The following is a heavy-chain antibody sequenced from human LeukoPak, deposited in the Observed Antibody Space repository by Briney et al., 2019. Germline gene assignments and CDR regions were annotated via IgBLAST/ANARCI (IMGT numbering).Heavy chain of an antibody. V-gene: IGHV3-30*18. CDR2: ISFDGSTK. CDR1: GFTFSSFG. D-gene: IGHD3-9*01. J-gene: IGHJ4*02. CDR3: AKGTPYFDASGPIDY. Sequence: GGSLRLSCAASGFTFSSFGIHWVRQAPGKGLEWVASISFDGSTKYYADSMKGRFTISRDNSKNTLYLQMSSLRAEDTAVFFCAKGTPYFDASGPIDYWGQGTLVTVSS.